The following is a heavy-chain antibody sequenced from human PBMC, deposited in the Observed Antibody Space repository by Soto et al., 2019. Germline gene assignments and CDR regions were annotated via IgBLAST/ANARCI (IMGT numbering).Heavy chain of an antibody. CDR2: SIPILGIA. CDR1: GGTFSSYT. CDR3: ARWDCSGGSCYSGY. V-gene: IGHV1-69*02. J-gene: IGHJ4*02. D-gene: IGHD2-15*01. Sequence: QVQLVQSGAEVKKPGSSVKVSCKASGGTFSSYTISWVRQAPGQGLEWMGRSIPILGIANYAQKFQGRVTIPADQSTGTAYMELSSLRSEDTAVYYCARWDCSGGSCYSGYWGPGTLVTVSS.